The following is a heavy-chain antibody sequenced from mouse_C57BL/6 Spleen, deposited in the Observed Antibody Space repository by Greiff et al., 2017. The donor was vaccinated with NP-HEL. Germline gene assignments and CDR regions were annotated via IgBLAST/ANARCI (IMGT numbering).Heavy chain of an antibody. CDR1: GYTFTSYW. CDR3: ARYSLAYEVWYFDV. J-gene: IGHJ1*03. Sequence: QVQLQQSGAELVKPGASVKLSCKASGYTFTSYWMHWVKQRPGQGLEWIGMIHPNSGSTNYNEKFKSKATLTVDKSSSTAYMQLSSLTSEDSAVYYCARYSLAYEVWYFDVWGTGTTVTVSS. V-gene: IGHV1-64*01. D-gene: IGHD1-1*01. CDR2: IHPNSGST.